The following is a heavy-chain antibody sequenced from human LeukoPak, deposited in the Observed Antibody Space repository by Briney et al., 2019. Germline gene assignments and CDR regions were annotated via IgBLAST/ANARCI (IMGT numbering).Heavy chain of an antibody. V-gene: IGHV3-30*04. CDR1: GFTFSSYA. Sequence: PGGSLRLSCAASGFTFSSYAMHWVRQAPGKGLEWVAVISYDGSNKYYADSVKGRFTISRDNSKNTLYLQMNSLRAEDTAVYYCAKDRSIGTYYTFDSWGQGTLVTVSS. CDR2: ISYDGSNK. CDR3: AKDRSIGTYYTFDS. J-gene: IGHJ4*02. D-gene: IGHD1-26*01.